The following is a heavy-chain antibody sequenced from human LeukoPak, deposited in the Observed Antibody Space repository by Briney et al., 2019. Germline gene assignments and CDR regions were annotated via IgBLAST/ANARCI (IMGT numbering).Heavy chain of an antibody. J-gene: IGHJ4*02. V-gene: IGHV4-31*03. Sequence: SETLSLTCTVSGGSISSGGYYWSWIRQHPGKGLEWIGYIDDSGSTYYNPFLKSRVTISVDTSKNQFSLNLSSVTAADTAVYYCARDFDSSGYYDYWGQGTLVTVSS. CDR2: IDDSGST. D-gene: IGHD3-22*01. CDR1: GGSISSGGYY. CDR3: ARDFDSSGYYDY.